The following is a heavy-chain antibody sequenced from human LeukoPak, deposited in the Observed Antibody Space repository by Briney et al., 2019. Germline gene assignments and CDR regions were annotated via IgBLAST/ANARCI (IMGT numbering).Heavy chain of an antibody. D-gene: IGHD3-10*01. CDR1: GGSISSSSYY. V-gene: IGHV4-39*01. CDR3: ARRGGKLSDP. CDR2: IYYSGST. J-gene: IGHJ5*02. Sequence: SETLSLTCTVSGGSISSSSYYWGWIRQPPGKGLEWIGSIYYSGSTYYNPSLKSRVTISVDTSKNQFSLKLSSVTAADTAVYYCARRGGKLSDPWGQGTLVTVSS.